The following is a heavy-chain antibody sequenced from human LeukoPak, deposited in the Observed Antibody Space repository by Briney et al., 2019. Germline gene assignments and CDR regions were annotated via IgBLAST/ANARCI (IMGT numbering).Heavy chain of an antibody. CDR3: ARESSGYFY. Sequence: GESLRLSCAASGFNFSSYSMNWVRQAPGKGLELVSSISSSSSFRYYADSVKGRFTISRDNAKNSLYLQMNSLRAEDTAVYYCARESSGYFYWGQGTLVTVSS. CDR2: ISSSSSFR. CDR1: GFNFSSYS. J-gene: IGHJ4*02. V-gene: IGHV3-21*01. D-gene: IGHD3-22*01.